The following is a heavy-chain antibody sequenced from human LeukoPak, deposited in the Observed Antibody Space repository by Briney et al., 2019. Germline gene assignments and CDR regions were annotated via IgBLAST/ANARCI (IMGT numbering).Heavy chain of an antibody. J-gene: IGHJ4*02. D-gene: IGHD1-26*01. CDR2: IYYSGST. CDR1: GGSISSSSYY. V-gene: IGHV4-39*01. CDR3: AGGEYSGSYYGY. Sequence: SETLPLTCTVSGGSISSSSYYWGWIRQPPGKGLEWIGSIYYSGSTYYNPSLKSRVTISVDTSKNQFSLKLSSVTAADTAEYYWAGGEYSGSYYGYWGQGTLVTVSS.